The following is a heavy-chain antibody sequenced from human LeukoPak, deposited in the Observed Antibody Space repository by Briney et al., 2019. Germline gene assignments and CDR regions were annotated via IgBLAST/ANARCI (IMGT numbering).Heavy chain of an antibody. V-gene: IGHV4-4*07. Sequence: SETLSLTCTVSGGSISSYYWSWIRQPAGQGLEWIGRIYTSGSTNYNPPLKSRVTMSVDTSKNQFSLKLSSVTAADAAVYYCAREGELLGGVDYWGQGTLVNVSS. CDR2: IYTSGST. D-gene: IGHD1-26*01. CDR1: GGSISSYY. J-gene: IGHJ4*02. CDR3: AREGELLGGVDY.